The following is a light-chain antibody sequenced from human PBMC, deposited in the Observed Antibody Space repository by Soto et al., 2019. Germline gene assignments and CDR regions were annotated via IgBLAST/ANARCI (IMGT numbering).Light chain of an antibody. J-gene: IGKJ2*01. CDR2: GTS. Sequence: EIVMTQSPATLSVSPGERATLSCRASQSVSSNLAWYQQKPGQAPRLLIYGTSTRATGIPARFRGSGSQTEFTLTISSLQSEDFAVYYCQQYNNWPPYTFGQGTKLEIK. V-gene: IGKV3-15*01. CDR1: QSVSSN. CDR3: QQYNNWPPYT.